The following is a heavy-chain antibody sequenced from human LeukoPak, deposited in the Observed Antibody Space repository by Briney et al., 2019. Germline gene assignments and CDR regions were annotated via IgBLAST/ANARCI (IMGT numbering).Heavy chain of an antibody. Sequence: SETLSLTCTVSGGSISSSSYYWGWIRQPPGKGLEWIGSIYYSGSYYYNPSLKSRVTISVDASKNQFSLKLSLVTDADTAVYFCARPKGWRGERGFDYWGQGTLVTVSS. J-gene: IGHJ4*02. CDR3: ARPKGWRGERGFDY. CDR2: IYYSGSY. D-gene: IGHD4-17*01. V-gene: IGHV4-39*01. CDR1: GGSISSSSYY.